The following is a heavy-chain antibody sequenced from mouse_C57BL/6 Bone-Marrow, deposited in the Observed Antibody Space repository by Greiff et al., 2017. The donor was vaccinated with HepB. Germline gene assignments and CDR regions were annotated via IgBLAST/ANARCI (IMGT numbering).Heavy chain of an antibody. CDR3: TVYYDYWFAY. J-gene: IGHJ3*01. D-gene: IGHD2-4*01. CDR1: GFTFSNYW. CDR2: IRLKSDNYAT. Sequence: EVKVEESGGGLVQPGGSMKLSCVASGFTFSNYWMNWVRQSPEKGLEWVAQIRLKSDNYATHYAESVKGRFTISRDDSKSSVYLQMNNLRAEDTGIYYCTVYYDYWFAYWGQGTLVTVSA. V-gene: IGHV6-3*01.